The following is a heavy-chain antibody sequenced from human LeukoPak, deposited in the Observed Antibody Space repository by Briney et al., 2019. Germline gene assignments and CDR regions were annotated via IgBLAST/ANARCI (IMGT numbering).Heavy chain of an antibody. CDR2: ISYDGSNK. CDR1: GFTFSSYG. J-gene: IGHJ4*02. V-gene: IGHV3-30*18. Sequence: GRSLRLSCAASGFTFSSYGMHCVRQAPGKGLEWVAVISYDGSNKYYADSVKGRFTISRDNSKNTLYLQMNSLRAEDTAVYYCAKEAAGYYFDYWGQGTLVTVSS. CDR3: AKEAAGYYFDY. D-gene: IGHD6-13*01.